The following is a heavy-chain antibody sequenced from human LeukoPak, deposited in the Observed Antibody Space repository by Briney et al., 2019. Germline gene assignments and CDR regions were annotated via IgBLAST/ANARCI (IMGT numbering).Heavy chain of an antibody. J-gene: IGHJ6*03. CDR1: GFTVSSYW. CDR3: AKPLGRGDIAEDYYYYYMDV. Sequence: PGGSLRLYCAASGFTVSSYWMSWVRQAPGKGLEWVSAISGSGGSTYYADSVKGRFTIARDNSKNTLYLQMNSLRAEDTAVYYCAKPLGRGDIAEDYYYYYMDVWGKGTTVTISS. D-gene: IGHD3-10*01. CDR2: ISGSGGST. V-gene: IGHV3-23*01.